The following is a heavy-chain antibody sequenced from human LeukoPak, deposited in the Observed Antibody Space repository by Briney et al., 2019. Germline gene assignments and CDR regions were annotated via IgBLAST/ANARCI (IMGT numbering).Heavy chain of an antibody. V-gene: IGHV3-21*01. D-gene: IGHD3-10*01. Sequence: GVSLRLSCAASGFTFSTYYMNWVRQAPGKGLEWVSSISTGGTYIYYADSVKGRFTISRDNAKDSLYLQMNSLRAEDMAVYYCAREAGGFDYWGQGTLVTVSS. CDR2: ISTGGTYI. J-gene: IGHJ4*02. CDR3: AREAGGFDY. CDR1: GFTFSTYY.